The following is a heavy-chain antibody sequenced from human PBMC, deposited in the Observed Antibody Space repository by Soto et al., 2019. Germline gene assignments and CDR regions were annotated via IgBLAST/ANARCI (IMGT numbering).Heavy chain of an antibody. CDR3: ARQAAYYYGSGSTRGP. CDR2: IYYSGST. CDR1: GGSISSSSYY. V-gene: IGHV4-39*01. J-gene: IGHJ5*02. Sequence: LSETLSLTCTVSGGSISSSSYYWGWIRQPPGKGLEWIGSIYYSGSTYYNPSLKSRVTISVDTSKNQFSLKLSSVTAADTAVYYCARQAAYYYGSGSTRGPWGQGTLVTVS. D-gene: IGHD3-10*01.